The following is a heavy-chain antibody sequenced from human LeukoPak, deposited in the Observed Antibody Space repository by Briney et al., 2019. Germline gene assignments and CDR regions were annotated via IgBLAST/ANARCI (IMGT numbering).Heavy chain of an antibody. CDR1: GFTFSNYA. D-gene: IGHD6-19*01. CDR2: ISSGGSST. CDR3: AKPASSGWYMKALDY. V-gene: IGHV3-23*01. J-gene: IGHJ4*02. Sequence: GGSLRLSCAASGFTFSNYAMNWVRQPPGKGLEWVSDISSGGSSTYYADSVKGRFTISRDNSKNTLYLQMNSLRAEDTAVYYCAKPASSGWYMKALDYWGQGTLVTVSS.